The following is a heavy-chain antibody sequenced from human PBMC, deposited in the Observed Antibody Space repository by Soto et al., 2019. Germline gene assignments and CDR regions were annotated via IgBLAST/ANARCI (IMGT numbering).Heavy chain of an antibody. CDR2: IYYSGST. CDR3: ARGGYSGYADNWFDP. J-gene: IGHJ5*02. CDR1: GGSISSGGYY. D-gene: IGHD5-12*01. V-gene: IGHV4-31*03. Sequence: QVQLQESGPGLVKPSQTLSLTCTVSGGSISSGGYYWSWIRQHPGKGLEWIGYIYYSGSTYYNPSLKSRVTISVDTSKNQFSLKLSSVTAADTAVYYCARGGYSGYADNWFDPWGQGTLVTVSS.